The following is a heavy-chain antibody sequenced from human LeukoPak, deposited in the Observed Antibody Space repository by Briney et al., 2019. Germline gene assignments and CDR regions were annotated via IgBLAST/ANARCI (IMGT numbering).Heavy chain of an antibody. D-gene: IGHD2-21*02. CDR1: GGSISSYY. Sequence: KSSETLSLTCTVSGGSISSYYWSWIRQPPGKGLEWIGEINHSGSTNYNPSLKSRVTISVDTSKNQFSLKLSSVTAADTAVYYCARGERAYCGGDCSGSLDYWGQGTLVTVSS. V-gene: IGHV4-34*01. CDR2: INHSGST. CDR3: ARGERAYCGGDCSGSLDY. J-gene: IGHJ4*02.